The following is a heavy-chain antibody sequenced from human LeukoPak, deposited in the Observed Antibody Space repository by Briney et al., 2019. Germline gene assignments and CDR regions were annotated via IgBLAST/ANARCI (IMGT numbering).Heavy chain of an antibody. CDR2: ISGSGGST. J-gene: IGHJ4*02. Sequence: PGGSLRLSCAASGFTFDDYAMHWVRQAPGKGLEWVSAISGSGGSTYYADSVKGRFTISRDNSKNTLYLQMNSLRAEDTAVYYCAKDWFHYYDSSYPYWGQGTLVTVSS. CDR1: GFTFDDYA. D-gene: IGHD3-22*01. V-gene: IGHV3-23*01. CDR3: AKDWFHYYDSSYPY.